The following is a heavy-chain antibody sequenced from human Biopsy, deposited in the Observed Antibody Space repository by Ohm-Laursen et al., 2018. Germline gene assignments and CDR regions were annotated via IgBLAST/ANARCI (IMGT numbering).Heavy chain of an antibody. Sequence: SETLSLTCAVTYGPISGHFWSWIRQAPGKGLEWIGYVYYNGNTNYNPSLKSRVTISVDTSKNQFSLKVRSVTAADTAVYYCVRGVDYYDPYHYYALDVWGQGTTVTVSS. J-gene: IGHJ6*02. CDR1: YGPISGHF. V-gene: IGHV4-59*11. CDR3: VRGVDYYDPYHYYALDV. CDR2: VYYNGNT. D-gene: IGHD3-22*01.